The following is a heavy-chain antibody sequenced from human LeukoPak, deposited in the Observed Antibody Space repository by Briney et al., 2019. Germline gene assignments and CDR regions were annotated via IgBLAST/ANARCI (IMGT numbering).Heavy chain of an antibody. CDR2: IYHSGST. V-gene: IGHV4-38-2*02. Sequence: PSETLSLTCTVSGYSISSGYYWGWIRQPPGKGLEWIGSIYHSGSTYYNPSLKRRVTISVDTSKNQFSLKLSSVTAADTAVYYCARVGGGIPAATFDYWGQGTLVTVSS. CDR1: GYSISSGYY. J-gene: IGHJ4*02. CDR3: ARVGGGIPAATFDY. D-gene: IGHD2-2*01.